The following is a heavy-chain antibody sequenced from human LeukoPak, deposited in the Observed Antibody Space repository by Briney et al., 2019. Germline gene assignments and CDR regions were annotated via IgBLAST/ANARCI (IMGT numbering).Heavy chain of an antibody. CDR2: IYYSGST. CDR1: GGSISSGGYY. V-gene: IGHV4-31*03. CDR3: ATRGDYGIYYFDY. J-gene: IGHJ4*02. D-gene: IGHD4-17*01. Sequence: SETLSLTCTVSGGSISSGGYYWSWIRQHPGKGLEWIGYIYYSGSTYYNPSLKSRVTISVDTSKNQFSLKLSSVTAADTAVYYCATRGDYGIYYFDYWGQGTLVTVSS.